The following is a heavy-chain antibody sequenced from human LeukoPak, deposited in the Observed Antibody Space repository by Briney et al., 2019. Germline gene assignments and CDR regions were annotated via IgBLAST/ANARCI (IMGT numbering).Heavy chain of an antibody. D-gene: IGHD1-1*01. CDR3: ARDGNWNVVDY. J-gene: IGHJ4*02. CDR1: GFALGHYW. Sequence: GGSLRLSCAASGFALGHYWMSFVRQAPGKGLEWVANIKQDGSEKYYVDSVKGRFTISRDNAKNSLYLQMNSLRAEDTAVYYCARDGNWNVVDYWGQGTLVTVSS. CDR2: IKQDGSEK. V-gene: IGHV3-7*01.